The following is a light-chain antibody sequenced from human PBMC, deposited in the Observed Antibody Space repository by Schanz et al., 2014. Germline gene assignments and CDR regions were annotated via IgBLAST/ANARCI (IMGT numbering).Light chain of an antibody. CDR3: AAWDDSLSGPV. J-gene: IGLJ2*01. CDR1: RSNIGSNF. Sequence: QSVLTQPPSASGTPGQRVTISCSGSRSNIGSNFVFWYQQLPGTAPKLLMYSDNQRPSGVPDRLSGSKSGTSASLAISGLRSEDEADYYCAAWDDSLSGPVFGGGTKLTVL. CDR2: SDN. V-gene: IGLV1-47*02.